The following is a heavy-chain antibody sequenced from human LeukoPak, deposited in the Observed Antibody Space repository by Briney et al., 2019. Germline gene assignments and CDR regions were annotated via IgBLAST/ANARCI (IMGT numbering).Heavy chain of an antibody. Sequence: SETLSLTCTISGASISSYYWSWIRQPAGKGLEWIGRIYTSGSTNYNPSLKSRVTMSVDTSKNQFSLKLSSVTAADTAVYYCARDKLLYYGSGSYSYYFDYWGQGTLVTVSS. J-gene: IGHJ4*02. CDR1: GASISSYY. D-gene: IGHD3-10*01. CDR3: ARDKLLYYGSGSYSYYFDY. V-gene: IGHV4-4*07. CDR2: IYTSGST.